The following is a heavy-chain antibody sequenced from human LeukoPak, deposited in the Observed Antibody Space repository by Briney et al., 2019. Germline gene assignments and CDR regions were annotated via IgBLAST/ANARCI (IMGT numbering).Heavy chain of an antibody. CDR2: IYYSGST. J-gene: IGHJ5*02. CDR3: ARAGNTIFGVVIQHNWFDP. D-gene: IGHD3-3*01. CDR1: GGSISSGGYY. V-gene: IGHV4-31*03. Sequence: SETLSLTCTVSGGSISSGGYYWSWIRQHPGKGLEWIGYIYYSGSTYYNPSLKSRVTISVDTSKNQFSLKLSSVTAAGTAVYYCARAGNTIFGVVIQHNWFDPWGQGTLVTVSS.